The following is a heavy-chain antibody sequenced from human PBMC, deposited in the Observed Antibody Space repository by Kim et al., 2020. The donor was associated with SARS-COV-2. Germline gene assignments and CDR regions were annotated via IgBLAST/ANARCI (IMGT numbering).Heavy chain of an antibody. V-gene: IGHV3-30*02. Sequence: SVKGRFTNSRDNSKNTLYLQMNSLRAEDTAVYYCAKLRDCSSTSCPPGDYWGQGTLVTVSS. D-gene: IGHD2-2*01. J-gene: IGHJ4*02. CDR3: AKLRDCSSTSCPPGDY.